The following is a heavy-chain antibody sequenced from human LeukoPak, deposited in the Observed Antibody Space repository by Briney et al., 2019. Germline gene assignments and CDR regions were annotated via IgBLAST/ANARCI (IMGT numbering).Heavy chain of an antibody. CDR3: ARAPYNWNDGYFDY. J-gene: IGHJ4*02. Sequence: PSETLSLTCTVSGYSISSGYYWGWIRQPPGKGLEWIGYIYYSGSTNYNPSLKSRVTISVDTSKNQFSLKLSSVTAADTAVYYCARAPYNWNDGYFDYWGQGTLVTVSS. CDR2: IYYSGST. D-gene: IGHD1-20*01. V-gene: IGHV4-61*01. CDR1: GYSISSGYY.